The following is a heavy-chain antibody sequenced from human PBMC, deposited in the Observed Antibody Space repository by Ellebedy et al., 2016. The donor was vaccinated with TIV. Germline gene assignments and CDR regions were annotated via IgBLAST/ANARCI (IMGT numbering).Heavy chain of an antibody. V-gene: IGHV1-46*01. Sequence: AASVKVSCQASGYTFSPYYMYWVRQAPGQGPAWMGRINPSGGSTIYAQQFQGRVTMTRDTSTSTVYMELSSLRSDDTAVYSCARPPDGGDRWRFFDYWGQGTLVTVSS. CDR1: GYTFSPYY. D-gene: IGHD2-21*02. J-gene: IGHJ4*02. CDR3: ARPPDGGDRWRFFDY. CDR2: INPSGGST.